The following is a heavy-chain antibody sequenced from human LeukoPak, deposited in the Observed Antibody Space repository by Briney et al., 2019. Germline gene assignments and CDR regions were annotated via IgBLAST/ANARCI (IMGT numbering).Heavy chain of an antibody. J-gene: IGHJ6*02. Sequence: PGGSLRLSCAASGFTFDDYAMHWVRQAPGKGLEWVSGISWNSGSIGYADSVKGRFTISRDNAKNSLYLQINSLRAEDTALYYCAKDLSSSWYPYYYGMDVWGQGTTVTVSS. CDR2: ISWNSGSI. D-gene: IGHD6-13*01. CDR3: AKDLSSSWYPYYYGMDV. CDR1: GFTFDDYA. V-gene: IGHV3-9*01.